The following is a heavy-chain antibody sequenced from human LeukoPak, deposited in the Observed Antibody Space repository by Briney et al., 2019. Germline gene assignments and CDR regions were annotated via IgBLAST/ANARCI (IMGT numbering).Heavy chain of an antibody. Sequence: PGGSLRLSRAASGFTFSSYAMSWVRQAPGKGLEWVANIKEDGSEKYFVDSVRGRFTISRDNAQNTLYLQMNSLRAEDTAVYYCARRSGDSSSWMGFDYWGQGTLVTVSS. J-gene: IGHJ4*02. V-gene: IGHV3-7*01. D-gene: IGHD6-6*01. CDR1: GFTFSSYA. CDR3: ARRSGDSSSWMGFDY. CDR2: IKEDGSEK.